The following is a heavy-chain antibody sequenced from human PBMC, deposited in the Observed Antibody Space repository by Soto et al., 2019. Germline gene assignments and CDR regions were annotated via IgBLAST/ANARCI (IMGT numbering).Heavy chain of an antibody. CDR2: IYYSGTT. D-gene: IGHD1-26*01. Sequence: PSETLSLTCAVSGYSISSSNWWGWIRQPPGKGLEWIGYIYYSGTTYYNPSLKSRVTMSVDTSKNQFSLKLTSVTAVDTAVYYWARREIQGPIDYWGQGTLVTSPQ. J-gene: IGHJ4*02. CDR1: GYSISSSNW. V-gene: IGHV4-28*01. CDR3: ARREIQGPIDY.